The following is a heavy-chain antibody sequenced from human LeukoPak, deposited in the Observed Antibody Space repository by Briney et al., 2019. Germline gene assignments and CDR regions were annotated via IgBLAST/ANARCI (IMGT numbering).Heavy chain of an antibody. V-gene: IGHV3-66*01. CDR1: GFTVSSNY. J-gene: IGHJ6*03. D-gene: IGHD6-19*01. CDR2: IYSGGST. Sequence: GGSLRLSCVASGFTVSSNYMSWVRQAPGKGLEWVSVIYSGGSTYYADSVKGRFTISRDNSKNTLYLQMNSLRAEDTAVYYCARVGSSGWYEGDYYYYYMDVWGKGTTVTVSS. CDR3: ARVGSSGWYEGDYYYYYMDV.